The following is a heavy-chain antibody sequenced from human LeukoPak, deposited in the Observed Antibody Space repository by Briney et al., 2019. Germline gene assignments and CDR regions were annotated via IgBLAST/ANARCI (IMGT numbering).Heavy chain of an antibody. Sequence: SETLSLTRAASGYSITDGYYWGWIRQPPGKGPEYIGFVYHSGSTYYNPSLRRRVTMSVDTSKNQFSLNLTSVTAADTAVYFCARVVGSSSSKNWFDPWGQGTLVTVSS. D-gene: IGHD2-2*01. CDR1: GYSITDGYY. V-gene: IGHV4-38-2*01. J-gene: IGHJ5*02. CDR2: VYHSGST. CDR3: ARVVGSSSSKNWFDP.